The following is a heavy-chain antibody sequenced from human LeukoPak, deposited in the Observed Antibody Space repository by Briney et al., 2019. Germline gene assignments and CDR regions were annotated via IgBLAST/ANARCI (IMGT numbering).Heavy chain of an antibody. CDR2: IRYDGSNK. Sequence: QTGGSLRLSCAASGFTFSSYGMHWVRQAPGKGLEWVAFIRYDGSNKYYADSVKGRFTISRDNSKNTLYLQMNSLRAEDTAVYYCAKDSVRLFGLELNYWGQGTLVTVSS. J-gene: IGHJ4*02. CDR1: GFTFSSYG. D-gene: IGHD1-7*01. CDR3: AKDSVRLFGLELNY. V-gene: IGHV3-30*02.